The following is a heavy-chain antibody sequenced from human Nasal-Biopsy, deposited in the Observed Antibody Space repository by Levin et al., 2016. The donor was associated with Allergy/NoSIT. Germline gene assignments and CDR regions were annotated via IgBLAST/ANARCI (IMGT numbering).Heavy chain of an antibody. Sequence: ASVKVSCKISGHTFTRSGISWVRQAPGKGLEWMGWISAHNGNTEYAQKFQGRFTMTTDTYTTTAYMELRSLRSDDTAVYYCARDRDTNGHRPIENWFDPWGQGTRVTVSS. D-gene: IGHD2-8*01. J-gene: IGHJ5*02. CDR2: ISAHNGNT. CDR3: ARDRDTNGHRPIENWFDP. CDR1: GHTFTRSG. V-gene: IGHV1-18*01.